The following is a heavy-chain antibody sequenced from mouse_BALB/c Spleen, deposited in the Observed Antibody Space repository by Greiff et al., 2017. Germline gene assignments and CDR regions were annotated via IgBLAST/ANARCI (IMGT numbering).Heavy chain of an antibody. CDR2: INPSSGYT. D-gene: IGHD2-10*02. J-gene: IGHJ4*01. CDR1: GYTFTSYT. Sequence: QVQLKESGAELARPGASVKMSCKASGYTFTSYTMHWVKQRPGQGLEWIGYINPSSGYTNYNQKFKDKATLTADKSSSTAYMQLSSLTSEDSAVYYCAREEYGNYFYAMDYWGQGTSVTVSS. V-gene: IGHV1-4*01. CDR3: AREEYGNYFYAMDY.